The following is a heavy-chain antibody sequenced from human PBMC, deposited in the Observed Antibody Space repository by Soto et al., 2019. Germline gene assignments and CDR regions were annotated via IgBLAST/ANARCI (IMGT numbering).Heavy chain of an antibody. D-gene: IGHD5-12*01. V-gene: IGHV4-34*01. CDR1: GGSFSGYY. J-gene: IGHJ6*02. CDR2: INHSGST. Sequence: PSETLSLTCAVYGGSFSGYYWSWIRQPPGKGLEWIGEINHSGSTNYNPSLKSRVTISVDTSKNQFSLKLSSVTAADTAVYYCAGYLGATIFRWRYYYGMDVWGQGTTVTVSS. CDR3: AGYLGATIFRWRYYYGMDV.